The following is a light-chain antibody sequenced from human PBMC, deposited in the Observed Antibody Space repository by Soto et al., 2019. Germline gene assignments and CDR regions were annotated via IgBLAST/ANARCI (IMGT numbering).Light chain of an antibody. CDR2: GTS. CDR1: RGVGTSY. CDR3: QQYGRSPL. Sequence: ENVLTQSPGTLSLSPGETASLSCRASRGVGTSYLAWYQQKPGQAPRLLLYGTSNRATGIPDRFSGSGSGTYFTLTSSGLEPEDFAVYFCQQYGRSPLFGQGTKLEIK. V-gene: IGKV3-20*01. J-gene: IGKJ2*01.